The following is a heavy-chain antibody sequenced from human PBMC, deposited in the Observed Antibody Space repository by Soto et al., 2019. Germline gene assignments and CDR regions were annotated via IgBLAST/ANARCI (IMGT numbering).Heavy chain of an antibody. V-gene: IGHV1-46*01. CDR1: ADTFTSYY. J-gene: IGHJ3*02. CDR2: INPNGGST. D-gene: IGHD1-26*01. CDR3: ARGPIIVGLSGDAFDI. Sequence: GASVKVSCKAPADTFTSYYIHWVRQAPGHGLEWMGIINPNGGSTRFAQTFQGRITMTTDTSTSTVYMELRSLRSEDTAVYYCARGPIIVGLSGDAFDIWGQGTMVTVSS.